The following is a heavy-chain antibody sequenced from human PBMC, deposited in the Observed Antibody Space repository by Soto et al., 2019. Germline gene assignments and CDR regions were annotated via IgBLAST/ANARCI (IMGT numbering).Heavy chain of an antibody. J-gene: IGHJ4*02. CDR1: GFTFTSYE. Sequence: EVQLLESGGGLVQPGGSLRLSCAASGFTFTSYEMNWVRQAPGKGLEWISYINHGGSTTYYAESVQGRFTISRDNTKNSLYLQMENLRAHEPAIYYCVRDGGVWWMDSWGQGARVTVSS. CDR2: INHGGSTT. D-gene: IGHD2-21*01. V-gene: IGHV3-48*03. CDR3: VRDGGVWWMDS.